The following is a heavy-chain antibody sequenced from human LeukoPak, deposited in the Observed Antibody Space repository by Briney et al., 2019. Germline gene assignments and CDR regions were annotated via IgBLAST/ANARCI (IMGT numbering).Heavy chain of an antibody. Sequence: GGSLRLSCAASGFTFSSYGMHWVRQAPGKGLEWVAVIWYDGSNKYYADSVKGRFTISRDNSKNTLYLQMNSLRAEDTAVYYCARDLLDGDYELYFQHWGQGTLVTVSS. J-gene: IGHJ1*01. CDR3: ARDLLDGDYELYFQH. CDR1: GFTFSSYG. V-gene: IGHV3-33*01. CDR2: IWYDGSNK. D-gene: IGHD4-17*01.